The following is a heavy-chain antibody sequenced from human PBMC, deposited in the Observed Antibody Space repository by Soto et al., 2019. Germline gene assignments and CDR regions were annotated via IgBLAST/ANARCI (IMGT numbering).Heavy chain of an antibody. Sequence: GGSLRLSCAASGFSFRSYGMHWVRQAPGKGLEWVAVISYDGSNKYYADPVKGRFTISGDNSKNTLYLQMDSLRAEDTAVYYCANDVRTPHAYWGQGTLVTVSS. CDR1: GFSFRSYG. CDR2: ISYDGSNK. V-gene: IGHV3-30*18. J-gene: IGHJ4*02. D-gene: IGHD3-10*01. CDR3: ANDVRTPHAY.